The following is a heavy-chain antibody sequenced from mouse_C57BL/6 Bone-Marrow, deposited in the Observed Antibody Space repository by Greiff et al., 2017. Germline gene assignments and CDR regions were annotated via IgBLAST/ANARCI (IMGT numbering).Heavy chain of an antibody. D-gene: IGHD1-3*01. CDR3: ARGGKAAWFAY. CDR1: GYSFTGYY. V-gene: IGHV1-42*01. Sequence: VQLKQSGPELVKPGASVKISCKASGYSFTGYYMNWVKQSPEKSLEWIGELNPSTGGTTYNQKFKAKATLTVDKSSSTAYMQLKSLTSEDSAVYYCARGGKAAWFAYWGQGTLVTVSA. J-gene: IGHJ3*01. CDR2: LNPSTGGT.